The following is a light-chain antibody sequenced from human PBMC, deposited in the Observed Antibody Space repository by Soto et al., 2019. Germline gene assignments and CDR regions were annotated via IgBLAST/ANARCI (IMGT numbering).Light chain of an antibody. V-gene: IGKV4-1*01. CDR1: QSVFFRSDNKNY. J-gene: IGKJ2*01. CDR3: QQYYTSPDT. CDR2: WAS. Sequence: DIVMTQAPDSLAVSLGETATINCKSSQSVFFRSDNKNYLAWYQQRSGQPPKLLIYWASTRESGVPDRFSGSGSGTDFTLAISSXQAEDVAVYYCQQYYTSPDTFGQGTKVDIK.